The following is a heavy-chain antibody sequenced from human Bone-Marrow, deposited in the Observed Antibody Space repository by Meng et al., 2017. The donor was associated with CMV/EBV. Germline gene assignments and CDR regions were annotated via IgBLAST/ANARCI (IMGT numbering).Heavy chain of an antibody. CDR3: AGRYSNRGPYYFDY. V-gene: IGHV4-39*07. D-gene: IGHD4-11*01. CDR2: IYYSGST. Sequence: SETLSLTCTVSGGSISSSSYYWGWIRQPPGKGLEWIGSIYYSGSTYYNPSLKSRVTISVDTSKNQFSLKLSSVTAADTAVYYCAGRYSNRGPYYFDYWGQGTLVTVSS. J-gene: IGHJ4*02. CDR1: GGSISSSSYY.